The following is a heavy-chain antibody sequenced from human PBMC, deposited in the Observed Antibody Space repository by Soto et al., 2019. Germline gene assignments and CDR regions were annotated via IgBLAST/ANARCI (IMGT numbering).Heavy chain of an antibody. Sequence: SGPTLVNPTQTLTLTCTFSGFSLSTSGMCVSWIRQPPGKALEWLARIDWDDDKYYSTSLKTRLTISKDTSKNQVVLTMTNMDPVDTATYYCARTSIAARNYYYYYMDVWGKGTKVTVSS. CDR2: IDWDDDK. D-gene: IGHD6-6*01. CDR3: ARTSIAARNYYYYYMDV. CDR1: GFSLSTSGMC. V-gene: IGHV2-70*11. J-gene: IGHJ6*03.